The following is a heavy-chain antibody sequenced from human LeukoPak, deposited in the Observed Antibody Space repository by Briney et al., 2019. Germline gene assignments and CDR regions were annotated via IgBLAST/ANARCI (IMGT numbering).Heavy chain of an antibody. Sequence: SETLSLTCTVSGGSISSYYWSWIRQPPGKGLGWIGYIYYSGSTNYNPSLKSRVTISVDMSKNQFSLKLNSVTVADTAVYYCASLRGYNGYDPFDYWGQGTLVTVSS. CDR2: IYYSGST. J-gene: IGHJ4*02. D-gene: IGHD5-12*01. CDR3: ASLRGYNGYDPFDY. CDR1: GGSISSYY. V-gene: IGHV4-59*08.